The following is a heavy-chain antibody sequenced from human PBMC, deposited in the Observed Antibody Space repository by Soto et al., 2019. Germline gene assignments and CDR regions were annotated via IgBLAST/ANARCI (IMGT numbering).Heavy chain of an antibody. Sequence: QVQLVQSGAVVKKPGSSVEVSCKASGGTFNGYGISWVRQAPGQGLEWMGGTVPVSDTSKYAPRFQGRVTITADKSTSTAYMELSSVRSEDTAIYFCARGVPNSGAYYTGPSAYDLWGQGTLVIVSS. CDR1: GGTFNGYG. V-gene: IGHV1-69*06. D-gene: IGHD3-10*01. J-gene: IGHJ3*01. CDR3: ARGVPNSGAYYTGPSAYDL. CDR2: TVPVSDTS.